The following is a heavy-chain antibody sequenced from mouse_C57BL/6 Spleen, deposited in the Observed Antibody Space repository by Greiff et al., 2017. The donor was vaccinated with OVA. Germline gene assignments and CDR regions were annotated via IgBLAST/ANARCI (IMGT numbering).Heavy chain of an antibody. Sequence: QVQLKESGPGILPPSQTLSLTCSFSGFSLSTSGVGVSWIRQFSGKGLVWLAHIYGGDDKRYTPSLKSRLTISKDTSRNQVFLKITSVDTADTATYYCARPLYYYAMDYWGQGTSVTVSS. CDR3: ARPLYYYAMDY. V-gene: IGHV8-12*01. CDR2: IYGGDDK. CDR1: GFSLSTSGVG. J-gene: IGHJ4*01.